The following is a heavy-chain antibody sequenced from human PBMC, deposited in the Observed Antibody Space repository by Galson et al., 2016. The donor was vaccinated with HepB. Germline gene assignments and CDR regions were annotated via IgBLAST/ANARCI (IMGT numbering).Heavy chain of an antibody. J-gene: IGHJ6*02. V-gene: IGHV6-1*01. CDR1: GDSVSNNAAA. Sequence: CAISGDSVSNNAAAWIWIRQFPSRGLEWLGRTYYRSQWDSDYAVSVKSRITIYSDTSKNLFSLQLNSVTPEDTAVYYCARAIHLGRGMDVWGHGTTVTVSS. CDR2: TYYRSQWDS. D-gene: IGHD5-18*01. CDR3: ARAIHLGRGMDV.